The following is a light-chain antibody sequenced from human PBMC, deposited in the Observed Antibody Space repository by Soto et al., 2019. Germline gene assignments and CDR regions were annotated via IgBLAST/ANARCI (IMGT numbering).Light chain of an antibody. Sequence: RVTTQSPATLSVSPGERATLSCRASQNVAGDLAWYQQKPGQAPRLLIYRTSTRATGIPARFSGSGSGTDSARTISSLQFEVFAVYHCKEYNGGSSFGQGTKVEIK. V-gene: IGKV3-15*01. CDR1: QNVAGD. CDR3: KEYNGGSS. J-gene: IGKJ1*01. CDR2: RTS.